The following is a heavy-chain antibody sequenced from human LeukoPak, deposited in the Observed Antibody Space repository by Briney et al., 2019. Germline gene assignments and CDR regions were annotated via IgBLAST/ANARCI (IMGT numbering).Heavy chain of an antibody. Sequence: ASXKVSCKASGYTFTSYDINWVRQATGQGLEWMGWMNPNSGNTGYAQKFQGRGTITRNTSISTAYMELSSLRSEDTAVYYCATSLRYFDWLSDYWGQGTLVTVSS. J-gene: IGHJ4*02. D-gene: IGHD3-9*01. CDR2: MNPNSGNT. CDR3: ATSLRYFDWLSDY. V-gene: IGHV1-8*01. CDR1: GYTFTSYD.